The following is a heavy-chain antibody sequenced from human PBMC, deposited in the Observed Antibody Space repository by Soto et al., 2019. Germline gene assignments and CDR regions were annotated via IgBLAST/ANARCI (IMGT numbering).Heavy chain of an antibody. D-gene: IGHD3-10*01. CDR1: GLTLSRFA. V-gene: IGHV3-30-3*01. CDR2: IGYDGSNK. J-gene: IGHJ6*02. CDR3: ARDPVNYYGSWTYGMDV. Sequence: QVQLVASGGGVVQPGRSLSLSCAASGLTLSRFAMHWVRQDPGKGLEWVAVIGYDGSNKDYADSVKGRFTISRDNYKNTLYLQMNSLRPEDTAVYYCARDPVNYYGSWTYGMDVWGQGTTVTVSS.